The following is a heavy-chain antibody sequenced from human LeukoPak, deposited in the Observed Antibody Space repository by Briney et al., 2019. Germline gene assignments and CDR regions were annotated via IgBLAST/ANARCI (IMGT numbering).Heavy chain of an antibody. J-gene: IGHJ4*02. CDR2: IYYSGST. D-gene: IGHD1-26*01. CDR1: GGFISSHY. CDR3: ARHRYSGSYSYYFDY. V-gene: IGHV4-59*11. Sequence: TSETLSLTCTVSGGFISSHYWSWIRQPPGKGLEWIGYIYYSGSTNYNPSLKSRVTISVDTSKNQFSLKPSSVTAANTAVYYCARHRYSGSYSYYFDYWGQGTLVTVSS.